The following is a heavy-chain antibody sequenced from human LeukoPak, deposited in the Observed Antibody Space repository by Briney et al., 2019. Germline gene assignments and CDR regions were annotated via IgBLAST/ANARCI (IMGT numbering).Heavy chain of an antibody. CDR2: ITGSGGNR. D-gene: IGHD4-17*01. J-gene: IGHJ1*01. V-gene: IGHV3-23*01. Sequence: GGSLRLSXAGSGFSFSNYAMIWVRQAPGKGLEWVSAITGSGGNRFYAGSVKGRFTISRDNSRNTLYLQMDSLRGDDTAVYYCAKDPNGDYIGAFDFQRWGQGTQVTVSS. CDR3: AKDPNGDYIGAFDFQR. CDR1: GFSFSNYA.